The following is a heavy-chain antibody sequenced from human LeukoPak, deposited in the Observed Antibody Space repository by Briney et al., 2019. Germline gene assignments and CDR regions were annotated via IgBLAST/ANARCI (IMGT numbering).Heavy chain of an antibody. J-gene: IGHJ4*02. V-gene: IGHV4-39*01. Sequence: SETLPLTCTLAGGSISSSSYCWGRIRHPRGKGLEGTASTYYSGSTYYSLSLKSRCTISVDTSKNPWSRTLSPLTAADTAVYYYARRGAYCGGDCYYDYWGQGTLVSVSS. D-gene: IGHD2-21*02. CDR1: GGSISSSSYC. CDR3: ARRGAYCGGDCYYDY. CDR2: TYYSGST.